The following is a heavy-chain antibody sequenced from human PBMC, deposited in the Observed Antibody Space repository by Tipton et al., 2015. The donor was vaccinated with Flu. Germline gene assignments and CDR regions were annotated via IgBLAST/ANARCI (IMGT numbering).Heavy chain of an antibody. J-gene: IGHJ4*02. Sequence: TLSLTCAVPGYSISSGYYWGWVRQPPGKGLEWIGTIYHSGSTYYSPSLKSRLTMSVDTSKNQFSLKLSSVTAADTAVYYCARHTGDSVRGVIDYWGQGTLVTVSS. CDR2: IYHSGST. CDR3: ARHTGDSVRGVIDY. V-gene: IGHV4-38-2*01. CDR1: GYSISSGYY. D-gene: IGHD3-10*02.